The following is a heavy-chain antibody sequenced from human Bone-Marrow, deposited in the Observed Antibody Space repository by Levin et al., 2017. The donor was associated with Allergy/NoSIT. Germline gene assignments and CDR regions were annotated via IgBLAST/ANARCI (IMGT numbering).Heavy chain of an antibody. D-gene: IGHD2-15*01. CDR1: GFTFSGYW. Sequence: GESLKISCAASGFTFSGYWMHWVRQVPGKGLIWVSRFNSDGSITTYADSVKGRFSISRDNAKNTLFLQMNSLRPEDTAVYYCARREGECSGGTGYFDYWGQGSLVTVAA. V-gene: IGHV3-74*01. J-gene: IGHJ4*02. CDR2: FNSDGSIT. CDR3: ARREGECSGGTGYFDY.